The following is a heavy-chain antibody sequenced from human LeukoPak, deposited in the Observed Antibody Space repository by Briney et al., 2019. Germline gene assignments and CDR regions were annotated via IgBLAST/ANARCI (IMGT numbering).Heavy chain of an antibody. CDR1: GFTFSSYG. CDR3: ATDRGYYTLGSYYLDY. J-gene: IGHJ4*02. Sequence: PGGSLRLSCAASGFTFSSYGMHWVRQAPGKGLEWVAFIRCDGSNKYYGDSVKGRFTISRDNSKNTLYLQMNSLRAEDTAVYYCATDRGYYTLGSYYLDYWGQGTLVTVSS. V-gene: IGHV3-30*02. CDR2: IRCDGSNK. D-gene: IGHD3-10*01.